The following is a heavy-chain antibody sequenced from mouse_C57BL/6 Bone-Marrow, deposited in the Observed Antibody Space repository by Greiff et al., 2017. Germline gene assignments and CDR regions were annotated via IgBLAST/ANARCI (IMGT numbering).Heavy chain of an antibody. Sequence: EVQVVESGGGLVKPGGSLKLSCAASGFTFSDYGMHWVRQAPEKGLEWVAYISSGSSTIYYADTVKGRFTISRDNAKNTLFLQMTSLRSEDTAMYYCARGVVAPHWYFDVWGTGTTVTVSS. CDR2: ISSGSSTI. D-gene: IGHD1-1*01. J-gene: IGHJ1*03. CDR3: ARGVVAPHWYFDV. V-gene: IGHV5-17*01. CDR1: GFTFSDYG.